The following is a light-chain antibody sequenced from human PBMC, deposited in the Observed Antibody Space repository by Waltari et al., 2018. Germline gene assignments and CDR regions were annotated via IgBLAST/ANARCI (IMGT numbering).Light chain of an antibody. CDR3: CSYAGSYTWV. CDR2: DDK. J-gene: IGLJ3*02. V-gene: IGLV2-23*01. CDR1: SSDVGNYNL. Sequence: QSALTQPASVSGSPGQSNTISCTGTSSDVGNYNLVSWYQLYTGKAPKVMIYDDKRRPSGVSERFSGCMSGNTASLTISGVQAEDEADYCCCSYAGSYTWVFGGGTKLTVL.